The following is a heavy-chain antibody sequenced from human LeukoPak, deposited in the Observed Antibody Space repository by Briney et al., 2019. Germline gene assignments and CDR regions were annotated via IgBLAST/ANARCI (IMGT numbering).Heavy chain of an antibody. CDR1: GFTLSSYG. Sequence: GRSLRLSCAAAGFTLSSYGMSWVRQAPGKGLGWVSTISGSGGSTYYADSVKGRFTISTDNTKNTLYLQMNSLRAEDTAVYYCTTKDRITMVRGVSLPWGQGNLGTVSS. CDR2: ISGSGGST. V-gene: IGHV3-23*01. J-gene: IGHJ5*02. CDR3: TTKDRITMVRGVSLP. D-gene: IGHD3-10*01.